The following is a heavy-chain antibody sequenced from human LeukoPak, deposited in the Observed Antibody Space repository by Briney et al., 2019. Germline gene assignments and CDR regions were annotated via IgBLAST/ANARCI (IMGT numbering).Heavy chain of an antibody. V-gene: IGHV3-30*18. CDR3: AKDVQPDP. J-gene: IGHJ5*02. CDR1: GSTFSSYG. D-gene: IGHD3-10*02. Sequence: GRSLRLSCAASGSTFSSYGMHWVRQAPGKGLEWVAVISYDGSNKYYADSVKGRFTISRDNSKNTLYLQMNSLRAEDTAVYYCAKDVQPDPWGQGTLVTVSS. CDR2: ISYDGSNK.